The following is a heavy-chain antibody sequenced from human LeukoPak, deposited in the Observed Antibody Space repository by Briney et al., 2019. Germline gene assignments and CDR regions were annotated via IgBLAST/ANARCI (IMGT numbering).Heavy chain of an antibody. Sequence: GGSLRLSCAASGFTVSSSYMSWVRQAPGKGLEWVSVIYSGGSTYYADSVKGRFTISRHNSKNTLYLQMNSLRAEDTAVYYCARGTNSSSWYWATYYYYGMDVWGQGTTVTVSS. D-gene: IGHD6-13*01. V-gene: IGHV3-53*04. CDR3: ARGTNSSSWYWATYYYYGMDV. CDR1: GFTVSSSY. CDR2: IYSGGST. J-gene: IGHJ6*02.